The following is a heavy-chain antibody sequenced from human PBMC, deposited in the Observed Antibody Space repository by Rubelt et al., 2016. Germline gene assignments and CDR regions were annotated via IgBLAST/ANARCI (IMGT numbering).Heavy chain of an antibody. CDR3: ALTYYYDSSGRPSAFDI. J-gene: IGHJ3*02. D-gene: IGHD3-22*01. CDR1: GFSLSTSGVG. V-gene: IGHV2-5*02. CDR2: IYWDDDK. Sequence: QITLKESGPTLVKPTQTLTLTCTFSGFSLSTSGVGVGWIRQPPGKALEWLALIYWDDDKRYSPSLKSRLTINKDTSKNQVVLTMTNMDPVDTATYYCALTYYYDSSGRPSAFDIWGQGTMVTVSS.